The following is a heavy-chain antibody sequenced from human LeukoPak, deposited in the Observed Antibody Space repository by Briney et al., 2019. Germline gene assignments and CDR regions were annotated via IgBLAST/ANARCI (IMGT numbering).Heavy chain of an antibody. CDR1: GYTFTGYY. CDR3: ARARIAVAGTEGGFDY. V-gene: IGHV1-2*02. Sequence: ASVKVSCKASGYTFTGYYMHWVRQAPGQGLEWMGWINPNSGGTNYAQKFQGRVTISVDTSKNQFSLKLSSVTAADTAVYYCARARIAVAGTEGGFDYWGQGTLVTVSS. CDR2: INPNSGGT. J-gene: IGHJ4*02. D-gene: IGHD6-19*01.